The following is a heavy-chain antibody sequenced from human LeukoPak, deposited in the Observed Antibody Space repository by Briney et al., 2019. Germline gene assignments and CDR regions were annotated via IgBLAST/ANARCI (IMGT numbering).Heavy chain of an antibody. CDR1: GYTFTSYA. Sequence: ATVKVSCKASGYTFTSYAMHWVRQAPGQRLEWMGWINAGNGNTKYSQKFQGRVTITADESTSTAYMELSSLRSEDTAVYYCARSRFLEWLLSRYDAFDIWGQGTMVTVSS. D-gene: IGHD3-3*01. CDR3: ARSRFLEWLLSRYDAFDI. V-gene: IGHV1-3*01. J-gene: IGHJ3*02. CDR2: INAGNGNT.